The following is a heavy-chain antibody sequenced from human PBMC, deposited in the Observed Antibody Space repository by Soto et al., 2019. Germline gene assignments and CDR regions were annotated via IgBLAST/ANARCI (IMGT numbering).Heavy chain of an antibody. V-gene: IGHV4-59*08. D-gene: IGHD3-10*01. J-gene: IGHJ6*02. CDR2: IYYSGST. CDR1: GGSISSYY. Sequence: QVQLQESGPGLVKPSETLSLTCTVSGGSISSYYWSWIRQPPGKGLEWIGYIYYSGSTNYNPSLKSRVTISLETSKNQFSLRRSSVTAADTAVYSCATGSCYAYGRDVWGQGTTVTVSS. CDR3: ATGSCYAYGRDV.